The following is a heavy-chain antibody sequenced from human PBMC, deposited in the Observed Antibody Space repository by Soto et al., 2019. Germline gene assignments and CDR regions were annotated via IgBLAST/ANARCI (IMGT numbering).Heavy chain of an antibody. CDR3: ARHKPTTRYCSSTSCYGGGLDY. V-gene: IGHV4-59*08. Sequence: PSETLSITCTVSGDSISIYYLSWIRQPPGKGLEWIGYIYYSGSTNYNPSLKSRVTISVDTSKNQFSLKLSSVTAADTAVYYCARHKPTTRYCSSTSCYGGGLDYWGQGTLVTVSS. CDR1: GDSISIYY. J-gene: IGHJ4*02. CDR2: IYYSGST. D-gene: IGHD2-2*01.